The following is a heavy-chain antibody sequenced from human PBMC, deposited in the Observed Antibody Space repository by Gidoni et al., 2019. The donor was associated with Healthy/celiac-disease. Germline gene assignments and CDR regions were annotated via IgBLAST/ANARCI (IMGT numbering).Heavy chain of an antibody. CDR3: ARGLLGPRITMRGGWFDP. Sequence: QVQLVESGGGLVKPGGSLRLSCAASGFTFSDHYMSWIRPAPGKGLVWVSYISSSGSTIYYADSVKGRFTISRDNAKNSLYLQMNSLGAEDTAVYYCARGLLGPRITMRGGWFDPWGQGTLVTVSS. CDR1: GFTFSDHY. J-gene: IGHJ5*02. D-gene: IGHD3-22*01. CDR2: ISSSGSTI. V-gene: IGHV3-11*01.